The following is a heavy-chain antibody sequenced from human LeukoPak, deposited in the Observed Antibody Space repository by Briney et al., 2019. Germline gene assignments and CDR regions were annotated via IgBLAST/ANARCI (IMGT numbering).Heavy chain of an antibody. V-gene: IGHV3-23*01. CDR2: ISGSGGST. D-gene: IGHD6-19*01. Sequence: GGSLRLSCAASGFTFSSFAMSWVRPAPPQGREWVSAISGSGGSTYYADSVKGRFTISRDNSKNTLYLQMNSLRAEDTAVYYCAKDPTAGYFDYWGQGTLVTVSS. J-gene: IGHJ4*02. CDR1: GFTFSSFA. CDR3: AKDPTAGYFDY.